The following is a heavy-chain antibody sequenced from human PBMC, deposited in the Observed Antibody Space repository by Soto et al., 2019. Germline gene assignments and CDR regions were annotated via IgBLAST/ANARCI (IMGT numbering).Heavy chain of an antibody. Sequence: PSETLSLTCTVSGGSISSYYWSWIRQPPGKGLEWIGYIYYSGSTNYNPSLKSRVTISVDTSKNQFSLKLSSVTAADTAVYYCARERHSGNYGMDVWGLGTTVTVSS. D-gene: IGHD1-26*01. CDR3: ARERHSGNYGMDV. J-gene: IGHJ6*02. CDR2: IYYSGST. CDR1: GGSISSYY. V-gene: IGHV4-59*01.